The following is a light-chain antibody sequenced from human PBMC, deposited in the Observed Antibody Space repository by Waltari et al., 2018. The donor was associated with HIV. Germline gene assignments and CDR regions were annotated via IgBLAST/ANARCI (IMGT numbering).Light chain of an antibody. V-gene: IGLV2-14*01. CDR1: SRYIGEYPY. CDR2: DVN. J-gene: IGLJ3*02. Sequence: QSALPQPAPVSGSPGPSITFSCPRISRYIGEYPYVSWFQHHPTKAPKLIIFDVNYRPSGVSNRFSGSKSGNTASLTISGLQAEDEADYYCSSYTTIYTWVFGGGTKLTVL. CDR3: SSYTTIYTWV.